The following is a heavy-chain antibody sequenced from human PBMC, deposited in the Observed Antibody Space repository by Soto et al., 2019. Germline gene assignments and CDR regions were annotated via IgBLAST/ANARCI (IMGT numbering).Heavy chain of an antibody. V-gene: IGHV1-69*13. CDR3: ARDLRYQLLRYNWFDP. Sequence: SVKVSCKASGGTFSSYAISWVRQAPGQGLEWMGGIIPIFGTANYAQKFQGRVTITADESPSPAYMELSSLRYEDKAVYYCARDLRYQLLRYNWFDPWGKGTLVTVSS. D-gene: IGHD2-2*01. J-gene: IGHJ5*02. CDR1: GGTFSSYA. CDR2: IIPIFGTA.